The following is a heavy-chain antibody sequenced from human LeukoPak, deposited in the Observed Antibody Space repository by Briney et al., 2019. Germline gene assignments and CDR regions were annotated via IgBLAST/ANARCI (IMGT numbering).Heavy chain of an antibody. CDR1: GFTFSNYA. CDR2: ITASGGNT. J-gene: IGHJ4*02. Sequence: PGGSLRLSCAASGFTFSNYAMTWVRQAPGKGLEWVSTITASGGNTYYADSVKGRFTISRDNSKNTLYLQMNSLRAEDTAVYYCAKDQGRAPLPYYFDYWGQGTLVTVSS. CDR3: AKDQGRAPLPYYFDY. V-gene: IGHV3-23*01. D-gene: IGHD1-26*01.